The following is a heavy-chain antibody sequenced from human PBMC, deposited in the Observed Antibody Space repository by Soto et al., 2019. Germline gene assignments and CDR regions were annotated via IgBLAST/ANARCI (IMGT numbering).Heavy chain of an antibody. CDR3: ARGGIQLWLRAFDI. V-gene: IGHV4-59*01. CDR1: GGSISSYY. CDR2: IYYSGST. D-gene: IGHD5-18*01. J-gene: IGHJ3*02. Sequence: SETLSLTCTVSGGSISSYYWSWIRQPPGKGLEWIGYIYYSGSTNYNPSLKSRVTISVDTSKNQFSLKLSSVTAADTAVYYCARGGIQLWLRAFDIWGQGTMVTVSS.